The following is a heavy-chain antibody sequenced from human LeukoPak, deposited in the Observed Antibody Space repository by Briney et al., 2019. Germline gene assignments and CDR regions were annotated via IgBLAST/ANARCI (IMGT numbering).Heavy chain of an antibody. CDR1: GGSISSGDYY. J-gene: IGHJ3*02. CDR2: IYYSGST. Sequence: SETLSLTCTVSGGSISSGDYYWSWIRQPPGKGLEWIGYIYYSGSTYYNPSLKSRVTISVDTSKNQFSLKLSSVTAADTAVYYCARESSYCGGDCPSTHAFDIWGQGTMVTVSS. D-gene: IGHD2-21*01. V-gene: IGHV4-30-4*08. CDR3: ARESSYCGGDCPSTHAFDI.